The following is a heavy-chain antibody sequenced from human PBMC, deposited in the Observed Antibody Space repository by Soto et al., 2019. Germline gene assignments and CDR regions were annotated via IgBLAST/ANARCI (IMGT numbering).Heavy chain of an antibody. CDR2: RYYRSKWYN. Sequence: SQTLALTCAISVDIVSSNSAAWNCIRQSPSRGLEWLGRRYYRSKWYNDYAVSVKSRITINPDTSKNQFSLQLNSVTPEDTAVYYCARQESDFWSGYYTGPYYYYGMDVWGQGTTVTVSS. D-gene: IGHD3-3*01. J-gene: IGHJ6*02. V-gene: IGHV6-1*01. CDR3: ARQESDFWSGYYTGPYYYYGMDV. CDR1: VDIVSSNSAA.